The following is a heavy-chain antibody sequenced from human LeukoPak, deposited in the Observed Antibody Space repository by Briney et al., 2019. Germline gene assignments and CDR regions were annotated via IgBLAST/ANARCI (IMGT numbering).Heavy chain of an antibody. V-gene: IGHV3-66*01. CDR1: GFTVSSNY. Sequence: GGSLTLSCAASGFTVSSNYMSWVRQAPGKGLEWDSVLYSGGDTYYSDSVKGRFTISRDISKNTLYLQMNSLRAEDTAVYDCARERDRGRTSPYFDSWGQGTLVPVSP. J-gene: IGHJ4*02. D-gene: IGHD3-16*01. CDR3: ARERDRGRTSPYFDS. CDR2: LYSGGDT.